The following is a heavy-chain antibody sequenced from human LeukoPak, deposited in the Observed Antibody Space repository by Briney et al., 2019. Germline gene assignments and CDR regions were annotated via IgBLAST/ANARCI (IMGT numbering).Heavy chain of an antibody. CDR1: GGSISSGGYY. V-gene: IGHV4-31*03. CDR2: IYYSGST. CDR3: ARDNDSSGYYFDY. J-gene: IGHJ4*02. D-gene: IGHD3-22*01. Sequence: PSQTLSPTCTVSGGSISSGGYYWSWIRQHPGKGLEWIGYIYYSGSTYYNPSLKSRVTISVDTSKNQFSLKLSSVTAADTAVYYCARDNDSSGYYFDYWGQGTLVTVSS.